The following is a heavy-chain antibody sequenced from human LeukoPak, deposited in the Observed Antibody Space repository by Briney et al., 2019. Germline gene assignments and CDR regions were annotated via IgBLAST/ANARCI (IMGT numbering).Heavy chain of an antibody. CDR1: GYTLTELS. Sequence: SVKVSCKVSGYTLTELSMHWVRQAPGKGLEWMGGIIPTFGTANYAQKFQGRVTITADESTSTAYMELSSLRSEDTAVYYCARDRATGIVVVPAAADGGMDVWGQGTTVTVSS. V-gene: IGHV1-69*13. J-gene: IGHJ6*02. CDR2: IIPTFGTA. D-gene: IGHD2-2*01. CDR3: ARDRATGIVVVPAAADGGMDV.